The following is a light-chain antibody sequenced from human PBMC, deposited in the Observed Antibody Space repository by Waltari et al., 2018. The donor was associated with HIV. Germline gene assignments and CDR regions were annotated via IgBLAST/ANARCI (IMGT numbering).Light chain of an antibody. CDR3: QQYERHQS. CDR2: QAS. V-gene: IGKV1-5*03. Sequence: DIQMTQSPSTLSASVGDIVTITCRASQSINTWLAWYQQKPGKAPKLLIYQASTLESGVPSRFSGRGSGTEFTLTISSLQPDDFASYYCQQYERHQSFGQGTKVEMK. CDR1: QSINTW. J-gene: IGKJ2*03.